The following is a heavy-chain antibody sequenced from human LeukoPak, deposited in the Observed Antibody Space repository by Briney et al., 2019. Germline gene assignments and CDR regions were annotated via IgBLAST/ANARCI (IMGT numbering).Heavy chain of an antibody. Sequence: PGGSLRLSCAASGFTFSSYAMSWVRQAPGKGLEWVSAISGSGGSTYYADSAKGGFTISRENSKNTLYLQMNSLRAEDTAVYYCAKASSGYDNYYYYYMDVWSKGTTVTIP. V-gene: IGHV3-23*01. CDR2: ISGSGGST. CDR3: AKASSGYDNYYYYYMDV. D-gene: IGHD3-22*01. CDR1: GFTFSSYA. J-gene: IGHJ6*03.